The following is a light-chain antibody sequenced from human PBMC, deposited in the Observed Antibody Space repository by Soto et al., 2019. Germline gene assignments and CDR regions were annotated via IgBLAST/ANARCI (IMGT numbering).Light chain of an antibody. CDR3: HPRSNWPPFT. J-gene: IGKJ4*01. CDR1: QSSSNF. Sequence: EIVLTQSPATLSSSPGEIDTLSCRASQSSSNFFHGYQQKPGQPPRLIIYAAAKRATDSPDRFIRSVSGTDFTLTISSLDPEDLAIYYCHPRSNWPPFTVGGGTKVEI. CDR2: AAA. V-gene: IGKV3-11*01.